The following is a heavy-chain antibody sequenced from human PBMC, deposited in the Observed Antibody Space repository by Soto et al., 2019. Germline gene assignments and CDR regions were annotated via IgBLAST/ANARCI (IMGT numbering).Heavy chain of an antibody. D-gene: IGHD3-22*01. CDR3: ERGGVVVIDY. V-gene: IGHV4-39*01. J-gene: IGHJ4*02. CDR1: GGSISSSSYY. CDR2: IYYSGST. Sequence: PSETLSLTCTVSGGSISSSSYYWGWIRQPPGKGLEWIGSIYYSGSTYYNPSLKSRVTISVDTSKNQFSLKLSSVTAADTAVYYCERGGVVVIDYWGQGTLVTVSS.